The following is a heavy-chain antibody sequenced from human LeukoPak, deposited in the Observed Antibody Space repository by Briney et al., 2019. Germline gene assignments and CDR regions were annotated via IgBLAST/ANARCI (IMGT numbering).Heavy chain of an antibody. CDR3: AGRHYYDILTGPDGAFDI. D-gene: IGHD3-9*01. CDR1: GGSISSSSYY. Sequence: SESLSLTCTVSGGSISSSSYYWGWLRQPPGKGLEWIGSIYYSGSTYYNPSLKSRVTISVDTSKNQFSLKLSSVTAADTAVYYCAGRHYYDILTGPDGAFDIWGQGTMVTVSS. J-gene: IGHJ3*02. CDR2: IYYSGST. V-gene: IGHV4-39*01.